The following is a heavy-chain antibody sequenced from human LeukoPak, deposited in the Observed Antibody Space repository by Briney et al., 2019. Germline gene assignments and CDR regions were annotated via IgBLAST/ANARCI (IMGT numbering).Heavy chain of an antibody. J-gene: IGHJ4*02. CDR2: ISWNSGSI. V-gene: IGHV3-9*01. Sequence: GRSLRLSCAASGFTFDDYAMHWVRQAPGKGLEWVSGISWNSGSIGYADSVKGRFTISRDNAKNSLYLQMNSLRAEDTALYYRAKGGISGIAAAGNGFYWGQGTLVTVSS. D-gene: IGHD6-13*01. CDR1: GFTFDDYA. CDR3: AKGGISGIAAAGNGFY.